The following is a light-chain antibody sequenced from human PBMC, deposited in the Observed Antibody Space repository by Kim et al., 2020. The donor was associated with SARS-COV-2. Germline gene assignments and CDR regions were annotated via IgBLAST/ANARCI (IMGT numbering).Light chain of an antibody. J-gene: IGLJ2*01. CDR1: NIGSRS. CDR3: QVWDSSSAVV. Sequence: SYELTQPPSVSVAPGKTARITCGGNNIGSRSVHXYQQKPGQAPVLVIYYDTDRPSGIPERFSGSNSGNTATLTISRVEAGDEADYYCQVWDSSSAVVFGG. CDR2: YDT. V-gene: IGLV3-21*04.